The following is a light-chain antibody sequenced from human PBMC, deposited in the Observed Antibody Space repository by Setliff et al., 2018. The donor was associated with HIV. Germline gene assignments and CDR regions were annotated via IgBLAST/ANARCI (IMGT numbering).Light chain of an antibody. CDR3: CSFAGSDSWI. CDR2: NAS. CDR1: TSDIGAYES. J-gene: IGLJ2*01. V-gene: IGLV2-23*01. Sequence: SALTQPASVSGSPGQSITISCAGSTSDIGAYESVSWYQQHPGEVPKLIIYNASKRPSGVSNRFSGSKSGNAASLTISGLQADDEADYYCCSFAGSDSWIFAGGTKVTVL.